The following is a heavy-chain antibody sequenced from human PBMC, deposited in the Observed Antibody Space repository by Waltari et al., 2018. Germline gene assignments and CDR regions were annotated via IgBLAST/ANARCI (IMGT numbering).Heavy chain of an antibody. CDR1: GGSFSGYY. J-gene: IGHJ4*02. CDR2: INHSGST. D-gene: IGHD6-19*01. V-gene: IGHV4-34*01. Sequence: QVQLQQWGAGLLKPSETLSLTCAVYGGSFSGYYWSWIRQPPGKGLEWIGEINHSGSTNYNPSLKSRVTISVDTSKNQFSLKLSSVTAADTAVYYCARSGSGGPVGYWGQGTLVTVSS. CDR3: ARSGSGGPVGY.